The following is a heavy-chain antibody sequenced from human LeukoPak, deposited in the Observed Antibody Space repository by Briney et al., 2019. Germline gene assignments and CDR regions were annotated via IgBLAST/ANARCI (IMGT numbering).Heavy chain of an antibody. Sequence: GGSLRLSCAASGFTFSSYRMHWVRQAPGKGLVWVSRINSDGTSTTYADSVKGRLTLSRDNAKNTLYLQMNSLRAEDTAVYYCARGSRDSSGYDLDYWGQGTLVTVSS. CDR1: GFTFSSYR. V-gene: IGHV3-74*03. J-gene: IGHJ4*02. D-gene: IGHD3-22*01. CDR2: INSDGTST. CDR3: ARGSRDSSGYDLDY.